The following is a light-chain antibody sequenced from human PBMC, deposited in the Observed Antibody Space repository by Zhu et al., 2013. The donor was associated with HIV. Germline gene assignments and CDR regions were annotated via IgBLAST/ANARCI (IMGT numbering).Light chain of an antibody. J-gene: IGKJ2*01. CDR2: DAS. Sequence: DIQMTQSPSTLSASVGDRVTISCRASQSISTWLAWYQQKPGKAPNILILDASNLDSGVPSRFSGSGSGTEFTLTISSLQPDDFATYYCQQYDRYPYTFGQGTKLEIK. CDR3: QQYDRYPYT. V-gene: IGKV1-5*01. CDR1: QSISTW.